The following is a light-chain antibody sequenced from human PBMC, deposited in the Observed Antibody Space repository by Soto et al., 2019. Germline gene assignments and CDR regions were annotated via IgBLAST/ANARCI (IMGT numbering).Light chain of an antibody. CDR3: LLYYGGTQV. CDR1: TGAVTSDYY. CDR2: STG. V-gene: IGLV7-43*01. J-gene: IGLJ2*01. Sequence: QTVVTQEPSVTVSPGATVTLTCASSTGAVTSDYYPSWFQQKPGQAPRTLIYSTGNKHSWTPARFSASLLGGKAALTLSGVQPEDEAEYYCLLYYGGTQVFGGGTKLTVL.